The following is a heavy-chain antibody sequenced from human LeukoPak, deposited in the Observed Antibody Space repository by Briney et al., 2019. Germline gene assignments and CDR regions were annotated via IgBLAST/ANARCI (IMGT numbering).Heavy chain of an antibody. V-gene: IGHV1-46*01. CDR3: ARALVGATHFDY. Sequence: ASVKVSCKASGYTFTSYYMHWVRQAPGQGLEWMGKINPSGGSTSYAQKFQGRVTMTRDMSTSTVYMELSSLRSEDTAVYYCARALVGATHFDYWGQGTLVTVSS. D-gene: IGHD1-26*01. J-gene: IGHJ4*02. CDR1: GYTFTSYY. CDR2: INPSGGST.